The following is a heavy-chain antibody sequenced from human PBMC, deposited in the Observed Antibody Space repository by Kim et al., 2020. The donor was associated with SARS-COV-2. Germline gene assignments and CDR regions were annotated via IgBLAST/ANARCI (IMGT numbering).Heavy chain of an antibody. CDR3: ARDLVRITIFGVEHYYYYYGMDV. D-gene: IGHD3-3*01. CDR2: TYYRSKWYN. J-gene: IGHJ6*02. CDR1: GDSVSSNSAA. Sequence: SQTLSLTCAISGDSVSSNSAAWNWIRQSPSRGLEWLGRTYYRSKWYNDYAVSVKSRITINPDTSKNQFSLQLNSVTPEDTAVYYCARDLVRITIFGVEHYYYYYGMDVWGQGTTVTVSS. V-gene: IGHV6-1*01.